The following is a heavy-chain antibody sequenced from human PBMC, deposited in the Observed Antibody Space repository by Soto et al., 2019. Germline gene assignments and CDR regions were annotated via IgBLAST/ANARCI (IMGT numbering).Heavy chain of an antibody. CDR2: IYYSGST. CDR1: GDSISSYY. Sequence: QVQLQESGPGLVKPSETMSLTCTGTGDSISSYYWTWIRPPPRKGLAWIGYIYYSGSTNYNPSLKTRITTSVATSKNQLPLKLSSVTAADTAVYYCASGIGGYCSGGSCYDGYYGMDVWGQGTTVTVSS. V-gene: IGHV4-59*01. J-gene: IGHJ6*02. CDR3: ASGIGGYCSGGSCYDGYYGMDV. D-gene: IGHD2-15*01.